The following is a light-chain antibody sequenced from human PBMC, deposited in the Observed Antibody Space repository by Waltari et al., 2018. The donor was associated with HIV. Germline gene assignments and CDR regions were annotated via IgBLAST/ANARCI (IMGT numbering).Light chain of an antibody. CDR3: ATWDNGLNGRHV. V-gene: IGLV1-44*01. CDR1: SSNIGANI. J-gene: IGLJ1*01. CDR2: ATN. Sequence: QSVLTQPPSASGTPGQRVTISCSGGSSNIGANIVNWYQLLPGRAPRLLIYATNQRPSGFPDRFSGSKSGTSASLAISGLQSEDEGDYYCATWDNGLNGRHVFGTGTQVTV.